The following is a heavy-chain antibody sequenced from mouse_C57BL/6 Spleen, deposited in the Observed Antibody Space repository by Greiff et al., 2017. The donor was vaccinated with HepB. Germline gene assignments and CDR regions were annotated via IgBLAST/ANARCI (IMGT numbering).Heavy chain of an antibody. J-gene: IGHJ3*01. CDR1: GYTFTSYG. V-gene: IGHV1-55*01. CDR3: ARYRPGTLFAD. Sequence: QVQLQQPGAELVKPGVSVKISCKASGYTFTSYGITWVKQRPGQGLEWIGDIYPGSGSTSYNEKFKGKATLTVDKASSTAYMELSRLTSEDSAVYYCARYRPGTLFADWGTGTLVTVSA. CDR2: IYPGSGST. D-gene: IGHD3-1*01.